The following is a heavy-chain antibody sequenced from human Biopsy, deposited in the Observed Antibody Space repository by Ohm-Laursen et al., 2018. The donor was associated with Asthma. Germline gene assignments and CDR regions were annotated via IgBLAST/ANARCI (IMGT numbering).Heavy chain of an antibody. Sequence: LSLTCAASGFSFSNFAIHWARQAPGKGLEWVAVITFDGSTQHYGDSVKGRFTISRDNSKNMLFPQMNSLRAEDTAVYYCLRDTLGYYFDVWGQGTQVTVSS. J-gene: IGHJ4*02. CDR3: LRDTLGYYFDV. D-gene: IGHD6-13*01. V-gene: IGHV3-30-3*01. CDR1: GFSFSNFA. CDR2: ITFDGSTQ.